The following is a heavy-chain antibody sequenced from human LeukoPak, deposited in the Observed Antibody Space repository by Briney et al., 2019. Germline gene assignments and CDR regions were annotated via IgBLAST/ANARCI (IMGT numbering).Heavy chain of an antibody. CDR2: IIPILGIA. Sequence: ASVKVSSTASGGTFSSYAISWVRQAPGQGLEWMGRIIPILGIANYAQKFQGRVTITADKSTSTAYMELSSLRSEDTAVYYCARGATAGRYYFDYWGQGTLVTVSS. V-gene: IGHV1-69*04. D-gene: IGHD6-13*01. CDR1: GGTFSSYA. J-gene: IGHJ4*02. CDR3: ARGATAGRYYFDY.